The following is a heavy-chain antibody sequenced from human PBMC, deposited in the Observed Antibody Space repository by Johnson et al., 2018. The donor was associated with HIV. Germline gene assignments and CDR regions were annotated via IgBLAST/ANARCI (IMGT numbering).Heavy chain of an antibody. CDR3: ARDLHAFDI. Sequence: MLLVESGGGLIQPGGSLRLSCAASGFTFSSYWMSWVRQAPGKGLEWVANITQDGSEKYYVDPVKGRFTIPRDNAKNSLYLQMNSLRAEDTAVYYCARDLHAFDIWGQGTMVTVSS. V-gene: IGHV3-7*05. CDR1: GFTFSSYW. J-gene: IGHJ3*02. CDR2: ITQDGSEK.